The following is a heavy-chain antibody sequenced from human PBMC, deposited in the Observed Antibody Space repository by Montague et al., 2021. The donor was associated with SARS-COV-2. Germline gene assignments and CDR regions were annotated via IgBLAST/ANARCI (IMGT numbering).Heavy chain of an antibody. D-gene: IGHD3-10*01. CDR3: ARDHGQRFGELWGHGLDV. J-gene: IGHJ6*02. CDR1: SGSISTGHH. CDR2: IYYSGST. Sequence: TLSLTRSVSSGSISTGHHWSWIRQHPMKGLEWIGYIYYSGSTYYNPSFKGRVIISIDTAKNQFSLELTSMTAADTAVYYCARDHGQRFGELWGHGLDVWGQGTTVIVSS. V-gene: IGHV4-31*03.